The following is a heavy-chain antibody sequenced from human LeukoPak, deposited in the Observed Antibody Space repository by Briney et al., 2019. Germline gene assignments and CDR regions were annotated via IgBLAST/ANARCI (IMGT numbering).Heavy chain of an antibody. CDR1: GFTVSSNY. CDR2: IYSGGNT. J-gene: IGHJ6*02. V-gene: IGHV3-53*01. Sequence: GGSLRLSCAASGFTVSSNYMSWVRQSPGKGLEWVSVIYSGGNTYYADSVKGRFTISRDISKNTLYLQMNSLRAEDTAVYYCARVNHYYGSGSQANYYYYYGMDVWGQGTTVTVSS. D-gene: IGHD3-10*01. CDR3: ARVNHYYGSGSQANYYYYYGMDV.